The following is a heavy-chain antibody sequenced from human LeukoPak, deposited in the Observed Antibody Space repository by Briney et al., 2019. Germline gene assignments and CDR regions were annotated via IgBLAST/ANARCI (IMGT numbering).Heavy chain of an antibody. CDR2: ISGSGGST. V-gene: IGHV3-23*01. CDR3: AKSPRPGGGY. Sequence: GGSLRLSCAASGFTFDDYAMSWVRQAPGKGLEWVSAISGSGGSTYYADSVKGRFTISRDNSKNTLYLQMNSLRAEDTAVYYCAKSPRPGGGYWGQGTLVTVSS. J-gene: IGHJ4*02. D-gene: IGHD2-2*01. CDR1: GFTFDDYA.